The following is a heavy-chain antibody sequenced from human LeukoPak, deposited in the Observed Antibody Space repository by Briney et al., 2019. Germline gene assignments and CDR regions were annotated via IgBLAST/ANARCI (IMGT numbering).Heavy chain of an antibody. CDR1: GGSITSYY. CDR2: IYYSGST. J-gene: IGHJ4*02. D-gene: IGHD4-17*01. V-gene: IGHV4-59*08. CDR3: ASLTTVTQGYFDS. Sequence: PSETLSLTCTVSGGSITSYYWSWIRQPPGKGLEWIGYIYYSGSTNYNPSLKSRLSISVDASKNQFSLKLSSVTATDTTVYYCASLTTVTQGYFDSWGEGTLVTVSS.